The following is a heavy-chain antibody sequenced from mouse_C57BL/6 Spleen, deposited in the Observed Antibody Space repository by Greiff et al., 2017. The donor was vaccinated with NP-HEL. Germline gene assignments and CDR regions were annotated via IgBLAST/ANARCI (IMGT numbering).Heavy chain of an antibody. D-gene: IGHD2-1*01. CDR3: ARKGDGNEDYAMDY. J-gene: IGHJ4*01. CDR2: ISSAGSYT. CDR1: GFTFSSYG. V-gene: IGHV5-6*01. Sequence: EVQLVESGGDLVKPGGSLQLSCAASGFTFSSYGMSWVRQTPDTRLEWVATISSAGSYTYYPDSVKGRFTWSIDKSKNTRYMQMSSLKSEDTAMYYCARKGDGNEDYAMDYWGQGTSVTVSS.